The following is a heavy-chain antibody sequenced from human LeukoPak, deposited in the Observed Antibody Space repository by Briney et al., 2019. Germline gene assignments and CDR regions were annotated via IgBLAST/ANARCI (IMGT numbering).Heavy chain of an antibody. V-gene: IGHV3-23*01. CDR2: ISGSGGST. D-gene: IGHD4-11*01. CDR3: AKDRSITTPGDAFDI. J-gene: IGHJ3*02. Sequence: GGSLRLSCAASRFTFSSYAMSWVRQAPGKGLEWVSGISGSGGSTYYADSVKGRFTISRDNSKNTLYLQMNSLRAEDTAVYYCAKDRSITTPGDAFDIWGQGTMVTASS. CDR1: RFTFSSYA.